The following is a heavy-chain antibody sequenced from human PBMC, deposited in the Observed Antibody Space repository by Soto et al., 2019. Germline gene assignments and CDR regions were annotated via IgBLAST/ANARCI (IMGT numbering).Heavy chain of an antibody. CDR3: ARTAAAGKYYYGVDV. D-gene: IGHD6-13*01. Sequence: SETLSLTCAVSGGSISSGGYSWSWIRRPPGKGLEWIGYIYHSGSTYYNPSLKSRVTISVDRSKNQFSLKLSSVTAADTAIYYCARTAAAGKYYYGVDVWGQGTTVTAP. CDR1: GGSISSGGYS. V-gene: IGHV4-30-2*01. J-gene: IGHJ6*02. CDR2: IYHSGST.